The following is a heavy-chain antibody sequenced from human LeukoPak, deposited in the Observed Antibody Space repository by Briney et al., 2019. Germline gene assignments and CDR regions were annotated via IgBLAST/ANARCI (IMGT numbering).Heavy chain of an antibody. CDR1: GFTFSSYG. V-gene: IGHV3-15*01. D-gene: IGHD2-2*01. J-gene: IGHJ6*03. CDR2: IKSKTDGGTT. Sequence: GGSLRLSCAASGFTFSSYGMHWVRQAPGKGLEWVGRIKSKTDGGTTDYAAPVKGRFTISRDDSKNTLYLQMNSLKTEDTAMYYCTTEGGTSRTYYYYYMDVWGKGTTVTVSS. CDR3: TTEGGTSRTYYYYYMDV.